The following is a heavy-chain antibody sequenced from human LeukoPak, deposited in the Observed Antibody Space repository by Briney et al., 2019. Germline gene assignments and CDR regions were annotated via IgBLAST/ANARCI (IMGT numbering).Heavy chain of an antibody. CDR2: IWYDGSNK. CDR1: GFTFSSYG. V-gene: IGHV3-33*06. D-gene: IGHD2-15*01. CDR3: ANLGRHCSGGSCSVLWYFDY. Sequence: GGSLRLSCAASGFTFSSYGMHWVRQAPGKGLEWVAVIWYDGSNKYYADSVKGRFTISRDNSKNTLYLQMNSLRAEDTAVYYCANLGRHCSGGSCSVLWYFDYWGQGTLVTVSS. J-gene: IGHJ4*02.